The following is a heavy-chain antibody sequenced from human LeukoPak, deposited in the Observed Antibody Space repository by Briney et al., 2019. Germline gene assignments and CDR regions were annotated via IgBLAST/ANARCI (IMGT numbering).Heavy chain of an antibody. CDR2: INTDGSST. CDR1: GFTFGSYW. Sequence: GGSMRLSCAASGFTFGSYWMHWVRQAPGKGLVWVSRINTDGSSTSYADSVKGRFTISRDNAKNTLYLQMNSLRAEDTAVYYCARAEYYYDSSGYDLDYWGQGTLVTVSS. V-gene: IGHV3-74*01. J-gene: IGHJ4*02. CDR3: ARAEYYYDSSGYDLDY. D-gene: IGHD3-22*01.